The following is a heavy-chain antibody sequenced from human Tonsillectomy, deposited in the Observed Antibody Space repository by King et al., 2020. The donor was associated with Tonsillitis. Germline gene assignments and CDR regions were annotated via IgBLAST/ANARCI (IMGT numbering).Heavy chain of an antibody. J-gene: IGHJ4*02. CDR2: IWDDGSNK. V-gene: IGHV3-33*01. CDR1: GFTFSTYA. Sequence: QLVQSGGGVVQPGRSLRLSCAASGFTFSTYAMHWVRQAPGNGLVWVALIWDDGSNKYYADSVKGRFTISRDNSRVTVYLQMNSLRAEDTAVYYCARVSSSSWYFDFWGQGTLVTVSS. CDR3: ARVSSSSWYFDF. D-gene: IGHD6-13*01.